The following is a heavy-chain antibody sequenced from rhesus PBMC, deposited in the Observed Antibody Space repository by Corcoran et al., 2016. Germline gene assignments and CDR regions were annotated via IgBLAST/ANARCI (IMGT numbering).Heavy chain of an antibody. CDR3: ARDWYNWNDDGFDY. CDR1: GYSISSGYY. V-gene: IGHV4S14*01. D-gene: IGHD1-7*02. Sequence: QVQLQESGPGLVKPSETLSLTCAVPGYSISSGYYWGWIRQPPGKGLEWIGGIYGIGGSNYLNPSLKSRVTLSVDTSKNQFSLKLSSVTAADTAVYYCARDWYNWNDDGFDYWGQGVLVTVSS. J-gene: IGHJ4*01. CDR2: IYGIGGSN.